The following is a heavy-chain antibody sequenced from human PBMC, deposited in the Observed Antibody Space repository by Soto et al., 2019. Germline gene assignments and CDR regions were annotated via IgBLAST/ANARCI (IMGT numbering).Heavy chain of an antibody. CDR2: INPNGGVT. CDR3: ARESGGATATLDYYYFYMDV. J-gene: IGHJ6*03. CDR1: GDPFNDYY. D-gene: IGHD5-12*01. Sequence: QVQLVQSGAEVRKPGAQVTVPCRSSGDPFNDYYIHWGRQAPGQGFEWMGWINPNGGVTKYAQKFQGWVSMTRDTSIRTVYMQLSRLRSDDTAVYYCARESGGATATLDYYYFYMDVWGTGTTVTVSS. V-gene: IGHV1-2*04.